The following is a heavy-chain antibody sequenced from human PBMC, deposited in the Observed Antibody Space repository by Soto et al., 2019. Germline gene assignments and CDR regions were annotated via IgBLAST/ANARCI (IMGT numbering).Heavy chain of an antibody. CDR1: GGTFSSYA. J-gene: IGHJ6*02. Sequence: GASVKVSCKASGGTFSSYAISWVRQAPGQGLEWMGGIIPIFGTANYAQKFQGRVTITADESTSTAYMELSSLRSEDTAVYYCARNRYDFWSGYPPPSYYYYYGMDVWGQGTTVTVSS. V-gene: IGHV1-69*13. CDR2: IIPIFGTA. CDR3: ARNRYDFWSGYPPPSYYYYYGMDV. D-gene: IGHD3-3*01.